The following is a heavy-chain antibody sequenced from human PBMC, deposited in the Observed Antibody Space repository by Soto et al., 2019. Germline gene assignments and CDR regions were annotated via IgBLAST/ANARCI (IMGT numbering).Heavy chain of an antibody. Sequence: PGGSLRLSCAASRFTFSRYEMNRVHQAPGKGLRWVASISSSGTTIYYADSVKGRFSISKDNDKNSVYLAMNSLRVDDTAVYYCARDRGYTSGSYGGAFDFWGQGNLVTVSS. V-gene: IGHV3-48*03. J-gene: IGHJ4*02. CDR1: RFTFSRYE. CDR3: ARDRGYTSGSYGGAFDF. D-gene: IGHD6-19*01. CDR2: ISSSGTTI.